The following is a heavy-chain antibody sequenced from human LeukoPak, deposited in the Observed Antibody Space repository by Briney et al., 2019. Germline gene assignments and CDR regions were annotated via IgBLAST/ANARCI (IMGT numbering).Heavy chain of an antibody. CDR1: GGSVSDYY. CDR3: ARAYGSGSLDAFDI. CDR2: IYHTGST. J-gene: IGHJ3*02. D-gene: IGHD3-10*01. V-gene: IGHV4-59*02. Sequence: SETLSPTCTISGGSVSDYYWSWIRQSPGKGLEWIGYIYHTGSTSYSPSLKSRVTISADTSQNQFSLKLSSVTAADTAVYYCARAYGSGSLDAFDIWGQGTMVTVSS.